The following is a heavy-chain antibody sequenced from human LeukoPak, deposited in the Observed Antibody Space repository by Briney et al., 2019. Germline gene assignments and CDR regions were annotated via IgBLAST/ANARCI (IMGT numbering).Heavy chain of an antibody. CDR1: GYTFTGYH. D-gene: IGHD2-2*02. CDR2: TNPNSGGT. V-gene: IGHV1-2*02. J-gene: IGHJ5*02. CDR3: ARLRRVVQAAIGWFDP. Sequence: ASVKVSCKASGYTFTGYHMHWVRQAPGQGLEWMGCTNPNSGGTNYAHKFQGRVTMTRDTPISTAYMELSRLSSNDTAGYYCARLRRVVQAAIGWFDPWGQGTLVTVSS.